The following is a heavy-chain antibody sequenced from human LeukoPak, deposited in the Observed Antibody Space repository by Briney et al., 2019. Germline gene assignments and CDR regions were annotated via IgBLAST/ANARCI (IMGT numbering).Heavy chain of an antibody. V-gene: IGHV4-34*01. J-gene: IGHJ4*02. D-gene: IGHD1-26*01. CDR3: ARGRIVGGIPYY. CDR2: INHSGNT. Sequence: QPSETLSLTCAVYSGSFSGYYWSWIRQPPGKGLEWIGEINHSGNTNYNPSLKSRVTISVDPSKNQFSLRLSSVTAADTAVYYCARGRIVGGIPYYWGQGGLVSVSS. CDR1: SGSFSGYY.